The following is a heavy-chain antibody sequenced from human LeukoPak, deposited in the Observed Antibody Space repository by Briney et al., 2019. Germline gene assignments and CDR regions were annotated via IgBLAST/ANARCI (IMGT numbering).Heavy chain of an antibody. J-gene: IGHJ4*02. CDR3: ARDPAQRNYYYDSSGYVYFDY. CDR2: ISAYNGNT. D-gene: IGHD3-22*01. V-gene: IGHV1-18*01. Sequence: ASVKVSYKASGYTFTSYGISWVRQAPGQGLEWMGWISAYNGNTNYVQKLQGRVTMTTDTSTSTAYMELRSLRSDDTAVYYCARDPAQRNYYYDSSGYVYFDYWGQGTLVTVSS. CDR1: GYTFTSYG.